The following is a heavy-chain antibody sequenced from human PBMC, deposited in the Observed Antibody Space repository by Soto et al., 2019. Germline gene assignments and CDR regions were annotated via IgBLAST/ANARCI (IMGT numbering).Heavy chain of an antibody. CDR3: ARARMVRGVIYCYGMDV. CDR2: IYYSGST. CDR1: GGSISSGGNY. D-gene: IGHD3-10*01. J-gene: IGHJ6*02. V-gene: IGHV4-31*11. Sequence: QVQLQESGPGLVKSSQTLSLTCAVSGGSISSGGNYWSWIRQHPGKGLEWLGYIYYSGSTYYNPSIKSRVTISVEPSKNQFSLKLNSVTAADTAVYYCARARMVRGVIYCYGMDVWGPGTTVTVSS.